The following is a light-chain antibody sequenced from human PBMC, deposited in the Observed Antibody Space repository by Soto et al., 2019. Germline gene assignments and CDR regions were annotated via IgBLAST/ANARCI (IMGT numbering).Light chain of an antibody. V-gene: IGLV7-46*01. Sequence: QAVVTQETSLTVSPGGTVTLTCGSSTGAVTNGHYPYWFQQKPGQAPRTLIYDTTNRHSWTPARFSGSLLGGKAAPTLSGAQPEDEAEYYCLLSYNGPYVFGTGTKVTVL. CDR3: LLSYNGPYV. CDR1: TGAVTNGHY. J-gene: IGLJ1*01. CDR2: DTT.